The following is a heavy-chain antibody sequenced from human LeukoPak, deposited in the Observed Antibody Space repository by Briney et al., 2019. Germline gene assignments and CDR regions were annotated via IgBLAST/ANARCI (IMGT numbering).Heavy chain of an antibody. V-gene: IGHV4-39*07. CDR1: GGSISSSSYY. CDR2: IYYSGST. CDR3: ARDIGYSYGLFDY. J-gene: IGHJ4*02. D-gene: IGHD5-18*01. Sequence: KASETLSLTCTVSGGSISSSSYYWGWIRQPPGKGLEWIGSIYYSGSTYYNPSLKSRVTISVDTSKNQFSLKLSSVTAADTAVYYCARDIGYSYGLFDYWGQGTLVTVSS.